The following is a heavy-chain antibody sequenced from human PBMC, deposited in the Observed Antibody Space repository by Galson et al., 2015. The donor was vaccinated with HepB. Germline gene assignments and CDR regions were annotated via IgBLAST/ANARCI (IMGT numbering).Heavy chain of an antibody. CDR2: IYWNDDK. D-gene: IGHD1-26*01. CDR3: APVGRLRHAY. J-gene: IGHJ4*02. Sequence: PALVKPTQPLTLTCTFSGFSLSTRGVGVGWIRQPPGKALEWLALIYWNDDKRYSPSLKSRLTITKDTSKNQVVLTMTNMDPVDTATYYCAPVGRLRHAYWGQGTLVTVSS. V-gene: IGHV2-5*01. CDR1: GFSLSTRGVG.